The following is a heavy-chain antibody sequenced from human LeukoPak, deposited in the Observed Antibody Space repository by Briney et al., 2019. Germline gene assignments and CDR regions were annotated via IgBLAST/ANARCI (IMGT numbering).Heavy chain of an antibody. CDR1: GGSFSGYY. D-gene: IGHD3-3*01. CDR2: INHSGST. CDR3: ARGYDFWSGYYTGEGWFDP. J-gene: IGHJ5*02. V-gene: IGHV4-34*01. Sequence: XETLSLTCAVYGGSFSGYYWSWIRQPPGKGLEWIGEINHSGSTNYNPSLKSRVTMSVDTSKNQFSLKLSSVTAADTAVYYCARGYDFWSGYYTGEGWFDPWGQGTLVTVSS.